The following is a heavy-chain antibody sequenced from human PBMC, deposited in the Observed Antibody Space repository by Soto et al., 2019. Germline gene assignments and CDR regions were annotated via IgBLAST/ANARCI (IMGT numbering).Heavy chain of an antibody. CDR3: ARRCSGIDYDY. J-gene: IGHJ4*02. CDR2: ISGSGVST. D-gene: IGHD1-26*01. V-gene: IGHV3-23*01. CDR1: GFTFSSSA. Sequence: EVQLLESGGGLVQPGGSLRLSCAASGFTFSSSAMRWVRQAPVKGLEWVSAISGSGVSTYYADSVKGRFTISRDNSKNTLYLQMNSLRAEDTAVYYWARRCSGIDYDYWGQGTLVTVST.